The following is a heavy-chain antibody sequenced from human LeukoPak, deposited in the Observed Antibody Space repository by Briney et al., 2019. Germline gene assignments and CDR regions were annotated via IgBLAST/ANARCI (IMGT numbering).Heavy chain of an antibody. J-gene: IGHJ5*02. D-gene: IGHD3-3*01. CDR3: ARGGRVRFLEWLSPPDNWFDP. V-gene: IGHV1-69*13. Sequence: ASVKVSCKASGGTFSSYAISWVRQAPGQGLEWMGGIIPIFGTANYAQEFQGRVTITADESTSTAYMELSSLRSEDTAVYYCARGGRVRFLEWLSPPDNWFDPWGQGTLVTVSS. CDR1: GGTFSSYA. CDR2: IIPIFGTA.